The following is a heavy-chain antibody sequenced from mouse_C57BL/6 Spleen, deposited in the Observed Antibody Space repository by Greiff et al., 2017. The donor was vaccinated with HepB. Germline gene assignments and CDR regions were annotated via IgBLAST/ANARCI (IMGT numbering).Heavy chain of an antibody. D-gene: IGHD2-4*01. CDR1: GYAFSSSW. CDR2: IYPGDGDT. J-gene: IGHJ4*01. Sequence: QVQLQESGPELVKPGASVKISCKASGYAFSSSWMNWVKQRPGKGLEWIGRIYPGDGDTNYNGKFKGKATLTADKSSSTAYMQLSSLTSEDSAVYFCARSGYDYDVRGYAMDYWGQGTSVTVSS. V-gene: IGHV1-82*01. CDR3: ARSGYDYDVRGYAMDY.